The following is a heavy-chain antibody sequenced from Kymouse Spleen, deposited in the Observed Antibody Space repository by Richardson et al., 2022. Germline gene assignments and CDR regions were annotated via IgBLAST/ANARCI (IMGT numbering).Heavy chain of an antibody. CDR3: AKGMVRGALYYYYGMDV. J-gene: IGHJ6*02. D-gene: IGHD3-10*01. Sequence: QVQLVESGGGVVQPGRSLRLSCAASGFTFSSYGMHWVRQAPGKGLEWVAVISYDGSNKYYADSVKGRFTISRDNSKNTLYLQMNSLRAEDTAVYYCAKGMVRGALYYYYGMDVWGQGTTVTVSS. V-gene: IGHV3-30*18. CDR1: GFTFSSYG. CDR2: ISYDGSNK.